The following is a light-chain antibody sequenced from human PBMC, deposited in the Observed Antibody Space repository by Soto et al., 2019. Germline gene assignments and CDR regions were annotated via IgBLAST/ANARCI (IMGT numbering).Light chain of an antibody. Sequence: THPASVSWSPGQSITISCTGTSSDVGGYNYVSWYQQHPGKAPKLMIYDVSNRPSGVSNRFSGSKSANTASLTISGLQAEDEADYYCSSHTSSSTSYVFGTGTKVTVL. CDR3: SSHTSSSTSYV. J-gene: IGLJ1*01. CDR1: SSDVGGYNY. CDR2: DVS. V-gene: IGLV2-14*01.